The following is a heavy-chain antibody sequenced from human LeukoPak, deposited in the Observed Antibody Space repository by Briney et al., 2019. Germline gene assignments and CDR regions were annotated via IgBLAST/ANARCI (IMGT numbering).Heavy chain of an antibody. D-gene: IGHD2-8*01. CDR1: GGTFSSNA. CDR2: IIPIFGTA. Sequence: SVKVSCKASGGTFSSNAISWVRQAPGQWLEWMGGIIPIFGTANYAQKFQGRVTITADESTSTAYMELSSLRSEDTAVYYCARGDIVLMVYDYWGQGTLVTVSS. CDR3: ARGDIVLMVYDY. V-gene: IGHV1-69*13. J-gene: IGHJ4*02.